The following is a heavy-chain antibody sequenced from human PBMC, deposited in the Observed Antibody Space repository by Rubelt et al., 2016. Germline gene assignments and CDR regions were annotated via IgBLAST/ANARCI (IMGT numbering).Heavy chain of an antibody. D-gene: IGHD6-13*01. CDR2: IYSSGTF. J-gene: IGHJ5*01. CDR1: GGSTNNLY. V-gene: IGHV4-4*07. Sequence: QVQLQESGPGLVRPSETLSLTCTVSGGSTNNLYWSWLRQSAEKGLEWIGRIYSSGTFNYNPSLTGRVTMALDTSKNQLTLNLRSVTAADTATYYGARDFCTWSRGDWFDSWGQGIPVTVSS. CDR3: ARDFCTWSRGDWFDS.